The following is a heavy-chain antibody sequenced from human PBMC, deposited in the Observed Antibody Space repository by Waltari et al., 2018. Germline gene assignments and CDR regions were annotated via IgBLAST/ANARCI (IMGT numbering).Heavy chain of an antibody. CDR2: IFHGGST. CDR3: ARGYGGNSPSFDY. D-gene: IGHD2-21*02. V-gene: IGHV4-38-2*01. Sequence: QVQLQESGPGLVEPSETLSLTCAVSGYSIASGYYWVWIRQPPGKGLEWIGSIFHGGSTSYNPSLKGRVTISVDTSKNQFSLKLNSVTAADTAIYYCARGYGGNSPSFDYWGQGTLVTVSS. CDR1: GYSIASGYY. J-gene: IGHJ4*02.